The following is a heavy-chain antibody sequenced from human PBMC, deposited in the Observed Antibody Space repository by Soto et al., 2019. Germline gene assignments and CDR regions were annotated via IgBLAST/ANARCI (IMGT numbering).Heavy chain of an antibody. CDR3: ATLRSTFFSWFDP. D-gene: IGHD2-2*01. J-gene: IGHJ5*02. V-gene: IGHV4-30-2*01. CDR2: IYHNGSP. Sequence: SETLSLTCTVSGGSITNDSYSWSWLRQPPGKGLEWIGFIYHNGSPYYNPSLRSRVTIAADRSKNQFSLRLNSVTAADTAVYYCATLRSTFFSWFDPWGQGTLVTVSS. CDR1: GGSITNDSYS.